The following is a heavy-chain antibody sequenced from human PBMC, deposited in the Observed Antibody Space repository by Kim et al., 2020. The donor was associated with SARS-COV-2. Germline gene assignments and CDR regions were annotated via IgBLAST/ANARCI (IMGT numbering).Heavy chain of an antibody. CDR3: APLTPWGDY. V-gene: IGHV3-48*03. CDR2: ISSSGSTI. CDR1: GFTFSSYE. J-gene: IGHJ4*02. D-gene: IGHD7-27*01. Sequence: GGSLRLSCAASGFTFSSYEMNWVRQAPGKGLEWVSYISSSGSTIYYADSVKGRFTISRDNAKNSLYLQMNSLRAEDTAVYYCAPLTPWGDYWGQGTLVTVSS.